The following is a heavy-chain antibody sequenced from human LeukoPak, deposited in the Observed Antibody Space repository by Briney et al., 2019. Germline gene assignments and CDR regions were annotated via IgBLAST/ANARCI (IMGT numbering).Heavy chain of an antibody. J-gene: IGHJ6*03. Sequence: SETLSLTCTVSGGSISSYYWSWIRQPPGKGLEWIGYIYYSGSTNYNPSLKSRVTISVDTSKNQFSLKLSFVTAADTAVYYCARSRSIWSGNINYYYYYMDVWGKGTTVTVSS. CDR3: ARSRSIWSGNINYYYYYMDV. CDR1: GGSISSYY. D-gene: IGHD3-3*01. CDR2: IYYSGST. V-gene: IGHV4-59*12.